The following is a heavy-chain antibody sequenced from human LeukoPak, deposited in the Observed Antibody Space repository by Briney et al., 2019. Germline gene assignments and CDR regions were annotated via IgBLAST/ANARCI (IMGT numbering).Heavy chain of an antibody. J-gene: IGHJ4*02. CDR3: AKDWEIVVVPAAMNY. D-gene: IGHD2-2*01. CDR1: GFTFSSYG. Sequence: GGSPRLSCAASGFTFSSYGMHWVRQAPGKGLEWVAFIRYDGSNKYYADSVKGRFTISRDNSKSTLYLQMNSLRAEDTAVYYCAKDWEIVVVPAAMNYWGQGTLVTVSS. CDR2: IRYDGSNK. V-gene: IGHV3-30*02.